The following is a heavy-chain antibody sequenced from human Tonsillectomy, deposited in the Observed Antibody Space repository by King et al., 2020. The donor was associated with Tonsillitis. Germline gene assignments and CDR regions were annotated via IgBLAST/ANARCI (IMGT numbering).Heavy chain of an antibody. V-gene: IGHV3-30*18. CDR3: AKEGGVVATINYYGMDV. J-gene: IGHJ6*02. CDR1: GFTFSSYG. CDR2: ISYDGSNK. Sequence: VQLVESGGGVVQPGRSLRLSCAASGFTFSSYGMHWVRQAPGKGLEWVAVISYDGSNKYYADSVKGRFTISSDNSNNTLYLQMNSLRAEDTAVYYCAKEGGVVATINYYGMDVWGHGTTVTVSS. D-gene: IGHD5-12*01.